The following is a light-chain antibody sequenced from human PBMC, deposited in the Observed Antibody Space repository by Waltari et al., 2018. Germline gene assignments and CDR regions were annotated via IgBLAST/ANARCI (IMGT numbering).Light chain of an antibody. CDR3: QQLNSYPLT. V-gene: IGKV1-9*01. Sequence: DIQLTQSPSFLSASVGDRVTITCRASQGISSYLAWYQQKPGKAPKFLIYVASTLQSGVPSRFSGSGSGTEFTLTITSLQPEDFATYYCQQLNSYPLTFGQGTRLEIK. CDR1: QGISSY. J-gene: IGKJ5*01. CDR2: VAS.